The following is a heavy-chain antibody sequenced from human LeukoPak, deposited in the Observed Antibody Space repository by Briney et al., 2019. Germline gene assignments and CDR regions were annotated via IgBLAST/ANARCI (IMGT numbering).Heavy chain of an antibody. J-gene: IGHJ4*02. CDR1: GFTFSSYG. Sequence: GRSLRLSCAASGFTFSSYGMHWVRQAPGKGLEWVAVISYDGSNKYYADSVKGRFTISRDNSKNTLYLQMNSLRAEDTAVYYCAKVMAGIPAANGGDYWGQGTLVTVSS. CDR3: AKVMAGIPAANGGDY. D-gene: IGHD2-2*01. V-gene: IGHV3-30*18. CDR2: ISYDGSNK.